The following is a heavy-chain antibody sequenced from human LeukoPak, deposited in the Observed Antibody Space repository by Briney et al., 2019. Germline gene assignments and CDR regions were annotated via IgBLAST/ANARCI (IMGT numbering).Heavy chain of an antibody. CDR2: VSYDGNLQ. V-gene: IGHV3-30*03. Sequence: TGGSLRLSCAASGFIFSNYAIHWVRQAPGKGLEWVAAVSYDGNLQHYADAVKGRFTVSRDNSKNTLYLQMNSLRAEDTAVYYCARQGAISTNYFDYWGQGTLVTVSS. CDR1: GFIFSNYA. J-gene: IGHJ4*02. D-gene: IGHD1-26*01. CDR3: ARQGAISTNYFDY.